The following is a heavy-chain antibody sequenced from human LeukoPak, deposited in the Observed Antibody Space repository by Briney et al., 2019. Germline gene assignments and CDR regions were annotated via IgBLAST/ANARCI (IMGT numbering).Heavy chain of an antibody. CDR2: IHFTINT. J-gene: IGHJ4*02. CDR3: TRYEEEDGQNAKTIDY. CDR1: GGSFSGYY. D-gene: IGHD5-24*01. Sequence: SETLSLTCAVYGGSFSGYYWGWIRQPPGMGLEWIGSIHFTINTYYNPSLKSRLTISIDTSKNQFSLRLRSVTAADTAVYYCTRYEEEDGQNAKTIDYWGQGTLVTVSS. V-gene: IGHV4-34*01.